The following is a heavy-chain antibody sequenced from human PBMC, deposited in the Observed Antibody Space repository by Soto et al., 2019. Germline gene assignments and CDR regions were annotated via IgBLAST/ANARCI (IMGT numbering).Heavy chain of an antibody. D-gene: IGHD3-22*01. CDR3: TTLVYSGYYSPYDY. V-gene: IGHV3-15*07. CDR1: GFTFSNAW. CDR2: IKSKTDGGTT. J-gene: IGHJ4*02. Sequence: EVQLVESGGGLVKPGGSLRLSCAASGFTFSNAWMNWVRQAPGKGLEWVGRIKSKTDGGTTDYAAPVKGRFTISRDDSKNTLYLQMNSLKTEDTDVYYCTTLVYSGYYSPYDYWGQGTLVTVSS.